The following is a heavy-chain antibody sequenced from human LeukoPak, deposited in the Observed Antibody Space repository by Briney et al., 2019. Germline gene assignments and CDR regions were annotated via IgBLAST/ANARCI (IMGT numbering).Heavy chain of an antibody. V-gene: IGHV4-34*01. CDR3: ARGPSYYDFWSGYSYGY. CDR2: INHSGST. J-gene: IGHJ4*02. Sequence: SETLSLTCAVYGGSFSGYYWSWIRQPPGKGLEWSGEINHSGSTNYNPSLKSRVTISVDTSKNQFSLKLSSVTAADTAVYYCARGPSYYDFWSGYSYGYWGQGTLVTVSS. CDR1: GGSFSGYY. D-gene: IGHD3-3*01.